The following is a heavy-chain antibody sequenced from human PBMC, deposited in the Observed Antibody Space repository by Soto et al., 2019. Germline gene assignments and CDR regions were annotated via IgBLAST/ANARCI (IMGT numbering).Heavy chain of an antibody. CDR2: ISAHNGNT. CDR3: ARGRYGDY. Sequence: QVHLVQSGAEVKKPGASVKVSCKGSGYAFTTYGITWVRQAPGQGLEWMGWISAHNGNTNYAQKLQGRVTVTRDTSTSTAYMELRSLRSGVTAVYYCARGRYGDYWGQGALVTVSS. V-gene: IGHV1-18*01. D-gene: IGHD1-1*01. J-gene: IGHJ4*02. CDR1: GYAFTTYG.